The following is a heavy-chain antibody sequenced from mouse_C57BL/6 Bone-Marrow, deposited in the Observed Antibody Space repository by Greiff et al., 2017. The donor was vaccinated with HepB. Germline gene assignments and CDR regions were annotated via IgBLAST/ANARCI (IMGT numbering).Heavy chain of an antibody. V-gene: IGHV3-6*01. CDR1: GYSITSGYY. J-gene: IGHJ3*01. D-gene: IGHD2-1*01. CDR3: ARVTTETY. CDR2: ISYDGSN. Sequence: VQLKESGPGLVKPSQSLSLTCSVTGYSITSGYYWNWIRQFPGNKLEWMGYISYDGSNNYNPSLKNRISITRDTSKNQFFLKLNSVTTEDTATYYCARVTTETYWGQGTLVTVSA.